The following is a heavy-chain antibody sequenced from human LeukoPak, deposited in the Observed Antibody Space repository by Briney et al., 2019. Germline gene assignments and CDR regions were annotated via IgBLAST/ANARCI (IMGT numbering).Heavy chain of an antibody. CDR1: GDSISSTTHF. J-gene: IGHJ3*01. V-gene: IGHV4-39*01. CDR3: ARLHQQQLSV. Sequence: PSETLSLTCTVSGDSISSTTHFWGWIRQPPGKGLEWIGSIYYSGTTYYNSPLKSRVTISVDTSKNQFSLRLSSVTAADTAIYYCARLHQQQLSVWGQGTMVTVSS. D-gene: IGHD6-13*01. CDR2: IYYSGTT.